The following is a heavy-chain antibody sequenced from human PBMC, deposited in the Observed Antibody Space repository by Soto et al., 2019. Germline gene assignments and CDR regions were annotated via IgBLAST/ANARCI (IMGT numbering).Heavy chain of an antibody. V-gene: IGHV1-2*04. Sequence: QVQLVQSGAEVRKPGASVTVSCRSSGDSFNDYYIHWVRQAPGQGFEWMGWINPNGGVTKYAQKFQGWVSMTRDTSIRTVYMQLSRLRSDDTAVYYCARESGGATATVDYDYFDMDVWGTGTTVTVSS. D-gene: IGHD1-26*01. CDR3: ARESGGATATVDYDYFDMDV. CDR1: GDSFNDYY. CDR2: INPNGGVT. J-gene: IGHJ6*03.